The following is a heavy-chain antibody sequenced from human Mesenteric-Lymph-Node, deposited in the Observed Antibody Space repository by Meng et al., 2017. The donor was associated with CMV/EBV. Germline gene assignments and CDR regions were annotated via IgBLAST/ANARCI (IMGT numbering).Heavy chain of an antibody. CDR3: ARDPNYGSGSLFDY. J-gene: IGHJ4*02. Sequence: VYGGSFSGYCWSWIRQPPGKGLEWIGEINHSESTNYTPSLKSRVTISVDTSKNQFSLKLSSVTAADTAVYYCARDPNYGSGSLFDYWGQGTLVTVSS. CDR2: INHSEST. CDR1: GGSFSGYC. D-gene: IGHD3-10*01. V-gene: IGHV4-34*01.